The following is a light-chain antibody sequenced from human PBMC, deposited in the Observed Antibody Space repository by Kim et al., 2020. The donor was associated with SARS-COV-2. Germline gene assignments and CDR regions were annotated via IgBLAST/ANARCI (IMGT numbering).Light chain of an antibody. V-gene: IGKV1-39*01. CDR2: AAS. Sequence: DIQMTQSPSPLSASVGDRVTITCRASQSISTNLNWYQQKSGKAPKLLNYAASSLQGGVPSRFSGSGSGTDFTLTISSLQPEDSATYYCQQSNSTSLTFGGGTKVDIK. J-gene: IGKJ4*01. CDR1: QSISTN. CDR3: QQSNSTSLT.